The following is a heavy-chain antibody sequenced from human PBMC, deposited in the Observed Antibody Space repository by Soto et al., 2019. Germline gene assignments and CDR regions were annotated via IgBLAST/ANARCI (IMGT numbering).Heavy chain of an antibody. D-gene: IGHD2-15*01. CDR1: GYSISSGNY. Sequence: SETLSLTCAVSGYSISSGNYWGWIRKPPGKGLEWIGSIFHGGNTYYNPSLKSRVTISVDMSKNQFSLKLNSVTAADTAVYYCARARWYDAFDVWGQGTVVTVSS. J-gene: IGHJ3*01. V-gene: IGHV4-38-2*01. CDR3: ARARWYDAFDV. CDR2: IFHGGNT.